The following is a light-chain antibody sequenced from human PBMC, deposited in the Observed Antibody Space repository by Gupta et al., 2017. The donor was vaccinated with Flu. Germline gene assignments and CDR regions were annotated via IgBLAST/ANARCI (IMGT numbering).Light chain of an antibody. V-gene: IGKV1-16*01. CDR3: QEYNTFPYT. Sequence: DTQMTHSLSSLSASVEDRVTIRCRASHDIRNYLAWFQQKPGKAPKSLIYSASSLQSGVPSRFSGSGSGTDFTLTISSLQPEDFATYFCQEYNTFPYTFGQGTKLEIK. CDR1: HDIRNY. CDR2: SAS. J-gene: IGKJ2*01.